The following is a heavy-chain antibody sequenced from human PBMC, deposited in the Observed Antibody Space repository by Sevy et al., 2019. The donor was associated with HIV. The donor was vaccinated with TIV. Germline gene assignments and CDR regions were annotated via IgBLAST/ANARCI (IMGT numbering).Heavy chain of an antibody. V-gene: IGHV3-23*01. CDR3: AKEGGGYNYDSSGLFDY. J-gene: IGHJ4*02. D-gene: IGHD3-22*01. CDR2: ISGRGYST. CDR1: GFTFSSYA. Sequence: GGSLRLSCAASGFTFSSYAMTWVRQAPGKGLEWVSGISGRGYSTYYPDPVKGRFTISRDNSKNTLYLQMNSLRAEDTAVYYCAKEGGGYNYDSSGLFDYWGQGTLVTVSS.